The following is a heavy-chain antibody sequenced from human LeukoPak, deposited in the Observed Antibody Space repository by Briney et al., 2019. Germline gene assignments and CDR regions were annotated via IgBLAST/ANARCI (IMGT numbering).Heavy chain of an antibody. CDR2: IWYDGSNK. CDR1: GFTFGSYG. V-gene: IGHV3-33*01. CDR3: ARVAGYCGGATCSFYFDY. D-gene: IGHD2-15*01. J-gene: IGHJ4*02. Sequence: GGSLRLSCAASGFTFGSYGMHWVRQAPGKGLEWVAIIWYDGSNKYYADSVKGRFTISSDNSKNTLYLQMGSLRAEDTAVYYCARVAGYCGGATCSFYFDYWGQGTLVTVSS.